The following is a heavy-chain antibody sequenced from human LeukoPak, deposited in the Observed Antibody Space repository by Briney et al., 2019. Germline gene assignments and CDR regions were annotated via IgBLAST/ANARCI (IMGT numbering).Heavy chain of an antibody. D-gene: IGHD2-21*01. J-gene: IGHJ4*02. CDR2: IHWNSGST. CDR3: ARSVHIGYHDY. Sequence: GGSLRLSCVASGFTFDDYGISWVRQAPGKGLEWVSRIHWNSGSTRYADSVKGRFTISRDNSKNTLYLQMNSLRPEDTAVYFCARSVHIGYHDYWGQGTLVTVSS. CDR1: GFTFDDYG. V-gene: IGHV3-20*04.